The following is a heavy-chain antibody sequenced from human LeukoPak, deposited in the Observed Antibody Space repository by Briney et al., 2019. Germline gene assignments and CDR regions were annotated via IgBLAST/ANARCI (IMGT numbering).Heavy chain of an antibody. Sequence: GGSLRLSCAASGFTFSSYAMSWVRQAPGKGLEWVSAISGSGGSTYYADSVKGRFTISRDNSKNTLYLQMNSLRAEDTAVYYCAKKLTGPYSSSWYYFDYWGQGTLVTVSS. CDR1: GFTFSSYA. CDR3: AKKLTGPYSSSWYYFDY. J-gene: IGHJ4*02. D-gene: IGHD6-13*01. V-gene: IGHV3-23*01. CDR2: ISGSGGST.